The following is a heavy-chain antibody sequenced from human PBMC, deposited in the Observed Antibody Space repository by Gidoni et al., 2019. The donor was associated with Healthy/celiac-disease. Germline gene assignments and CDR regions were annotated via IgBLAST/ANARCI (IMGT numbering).Heavy chain of an antibody. CDR1: GGSFSGYY. CDR2: INHSGSP. Sequence: QVQLQQWGAGLLKPSETLSLTCAVYGGSFSGYYWSWIRQPPGKGLEWIGEINHSGSPNYNPALKSRVTISVDTSKNQFSLKLSSVTAADTAVYYCARVPAPPGDIVATDAHSSGWYYFDYWGQGTLVTVSS. J-gene: IGHJ4*02. D-gene: IGHD5-12*01. CDR3: ARVPAPPGDIVATDAHSSGWYYFDY. V-gene: IGHV4-34*01.